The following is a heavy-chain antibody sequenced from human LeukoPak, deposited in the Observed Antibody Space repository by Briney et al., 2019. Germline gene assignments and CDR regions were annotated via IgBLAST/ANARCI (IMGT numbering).Heavy chain of an antibody. CDR2: IYYSGST. CDR1: GGSISSYY. V-gene: IGHV4-59*08. Sequence: TSETLSLTCTVSGGSISSYYWSWIRQPPGKGLEWIGYIYYSGSTNYNPSLKSRVTISVDTSKNQFSLKLSSVTAADTAVYYCARHTRGEGYCSGGSCYSWVGDAFDIWGQGTMVTVSS. J-gene: IGHJ3*02. D-gene: IGHD2-15*01. CDR3: ARHTRGEGYCSGGSCYSWVGDAFDI.